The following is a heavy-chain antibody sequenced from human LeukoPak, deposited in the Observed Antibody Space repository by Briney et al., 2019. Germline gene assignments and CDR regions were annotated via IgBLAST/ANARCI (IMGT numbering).Heavy chain of an antibody. CDR1: GDTFSSYG. D-gene: IGHD2-15*01. CDR2: IIPYFGTT. CDR3: VEWGYGRSVSSTDY. V-gene: IGHV1-69*13. J-gene: IGHJ4*02. Sequence: GASVKVSCKASGDTFSSYGFSWVRQAPGQGLESLGEIIPYFGTTNYAAKFQGRLTFTADESTSTAFMEFRNLRSDDTAIYFCVEWGYGRSVSSTDYWSQGRLIIVSS.